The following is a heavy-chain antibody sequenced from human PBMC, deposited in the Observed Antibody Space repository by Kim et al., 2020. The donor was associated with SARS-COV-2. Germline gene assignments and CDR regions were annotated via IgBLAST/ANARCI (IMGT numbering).Heavy chain of an antibody. V-gene: IGHV3-23*01. CDR1: GFTFSSYA. CDR2: ISFGGGNT. D-gene: IGHD2-2*01. Sequence: GGSLRLSCAGSGFTFSSYAMSWVRQAPGKGLEWVSTISFGGGNTYYADSVKGRFTISRDNSKNTLYLQMNSLRAEDTAVYFCAKKHEPAGHYFDYWGQGTLVTVSS. J-gene: IGHJ4*02. CDR3: AKKHEPAGHYFDY.